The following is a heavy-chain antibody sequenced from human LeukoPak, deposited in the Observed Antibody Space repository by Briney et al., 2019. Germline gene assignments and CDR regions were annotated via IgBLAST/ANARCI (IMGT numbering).Heavy chain of an antibody. D-gene: IGHD3-22*01. CDR3: ARAEDNYYDSVGYFDY. J-gene: IGHJ4*02. V-gene: IGHV4-59*01. CDR2: IYYSGST. CDR1: GGSISSYY. Sequence: SETLSLTCTVSGGSISSYYWSWIRQPPGKGLEWIAYIYYSGSTNYNPSLKSRVTISVDTSKNQFSLKLSSVTAADTAVYYCARAEDNYYDSVGYFDYWGQGTLVTVSS.